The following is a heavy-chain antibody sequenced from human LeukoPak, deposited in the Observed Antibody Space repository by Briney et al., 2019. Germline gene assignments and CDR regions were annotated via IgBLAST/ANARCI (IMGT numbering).Heavy chain of an antibody. D-gene: IGHD1-26*01. CDR2: IYHSGSS. J-gene: IGHJ5*02. CDR1: GYSISSGYY. Sequence: PTEILSLTCAVSGYSISSGYYWGCIRQPPGKGLEWIGNIYHSGSSYDNPSLKSRVTISVDTSKNQFSLKLSSVTAADTAVYYCARESGSSDWFDPWAREPWSPYPQ. CDR3: ARESGSSDWFDP. V-gene: IGHV4-38-2*02.